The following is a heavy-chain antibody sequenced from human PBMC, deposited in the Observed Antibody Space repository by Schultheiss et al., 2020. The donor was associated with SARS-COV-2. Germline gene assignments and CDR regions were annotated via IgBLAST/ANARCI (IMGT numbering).Heavy chain of an antibody. D-gene: IGHD3-16*01. CDR2: ISSSSSYI. CDR1: GFTFSSYS. CDR3: ARERGHSRAFQVFDI. Sequence: GESLKISCAASGFTFSSYSMNWVRQAPGKGLEWVSSISSSSSYIYYADSVKGLFTISRDNSKNTLYLQMNSLRAEDTAVYYCARERGHSRAFQVFDIWGQGTMVTVSS. J-gene: IGHJ3*02. V-gene: IGHV3-21*01.